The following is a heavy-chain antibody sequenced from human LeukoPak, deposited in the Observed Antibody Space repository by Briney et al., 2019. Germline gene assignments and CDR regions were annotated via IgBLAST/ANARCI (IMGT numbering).Heavy chain of an antibody. J-gene: IGHJ4*02. D-gene: IGHD6-13*01. CDR2: VNPGGSIA. CDR3: ARSPTGYSRPIDY. Sequence: GGPLRLSCAASRFTFNNYWIHWVRQAPGKGLVWVSRVNPGGSIANFADSVKGRFTISRDNAKNSLYLEMDSLRAEDTALYYCARSPTGYSRPIDYWGQGTLVTVSS. V-gene: IGHV3-74*01. CDR1: RFTFNNYW.